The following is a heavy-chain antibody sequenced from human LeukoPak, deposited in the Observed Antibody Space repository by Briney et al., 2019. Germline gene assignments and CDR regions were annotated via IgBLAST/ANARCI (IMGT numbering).Heavy chain of an antibody. CDR1: GGSLSGYY. J-gene: IGHJ6*02. Sequence: PSKTLSLTCAVYGGSLSGYYWSWIRQPPGKELEWIGEINHSGSTNYNPSLKSRVTISVDTSKNQFSLKLSSVTAADTAVYYCARVGYCSGGSCRVQNYYGMDDWGQGTTVTVSS. D-gene: IGHD2-15*01. CDR3: ARVGYCSGGSCRVQNYYGMDD. CDR2: INHSGST. V-gene: IGHV4-34*01.